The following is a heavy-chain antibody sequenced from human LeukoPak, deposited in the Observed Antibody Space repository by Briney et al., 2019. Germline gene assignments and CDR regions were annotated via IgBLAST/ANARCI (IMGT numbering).Heavy chain of an antibody. Sequence: GGSLRLSCAASGFTFSSYAMNWVRQAPGKGLEWVSAISGNIGSTYYGDSVKGRLTISRDNSKNTLYLQMNSLRAEDTAVYYCARTRTAHYYYGMDVWGQGTSVTVSS. D-gene: IGHD1-14*01. V-gene: IGHV3-23*01. CDR1: GFTFSSYA. CDR2: ISGNIGST. CDR3: ARTRTAHYYYGMDV. J-gene: IGHJ6*02.